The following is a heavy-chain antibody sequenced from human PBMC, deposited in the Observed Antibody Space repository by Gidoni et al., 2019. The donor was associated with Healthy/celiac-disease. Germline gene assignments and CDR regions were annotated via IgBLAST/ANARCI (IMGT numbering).Heavy chain of an antibody. CDR3: ARGGEPPGDYYYYYYMDV. J-gene: IGHJ6*03. CDR1: GGTFSSYA. D-gene: IGHD3-16*01. V-gene: IGHV1-69*06. CDR2: IIPIFGTA. Sequence: QVQLVQSGAEVKKPGSSVKVSCKASGGTFSSYAISWVRQAPGQGLEWMGGIIPIFGTANYAQKVQGRVTITADKSTSTAYMELSSLRSEDTAVYYCARGGEPPGDYYYYYYMDVWGKGTTVTVSS.